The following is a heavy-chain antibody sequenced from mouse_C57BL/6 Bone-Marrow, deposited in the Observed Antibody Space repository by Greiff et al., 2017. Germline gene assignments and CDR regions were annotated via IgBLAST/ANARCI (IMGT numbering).Heavy chain of an antibody. J-gene: IGHJ2*01. CDR2: ISDGGSYT. V-gene: IGHV5-4*01. CDR1: GFTFSSYA. CDR3: ARALLLPYFDY. D-gene: IGHD1-1*01. Sequence: EVQLVESGGGLVKPGGSLKLSCAASGFTFSSYAMSWVRQTPEKRLEWVATISDGGSYTYYPDNVKGRFTISRDNANNYLYLQMSHLKSEDTAMYYWARALLLPYFDYWGQGTTLTVSS.